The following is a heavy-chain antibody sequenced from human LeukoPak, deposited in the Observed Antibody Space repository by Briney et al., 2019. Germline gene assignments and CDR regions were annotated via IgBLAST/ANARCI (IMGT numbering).Heavy chain of an antibody. CDR1: GGSISSSSYY. V-gene: IGHV4-39*01. CDR2: IYYSGST. D-gene: IGHD6-6*01. CDR3: ARHRLSIAARHIAGYNWFDP. J-gene: IGHJ5*02. Sequence: TSETLSLTCTVSGGSISSSSYYWGWIRQPPGKGLEWIGSIYYSGSTYYNPSLKSRITISVDTSKNQFSLKLSSVTAADTAVHYCARHRLSIAARHIAGYNWFDPWGQGTLVTVSS.